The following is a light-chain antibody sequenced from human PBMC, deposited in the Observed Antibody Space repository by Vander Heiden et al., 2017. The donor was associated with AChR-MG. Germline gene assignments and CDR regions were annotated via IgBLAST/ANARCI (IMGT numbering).Light chain of an antibody. CDR3: CSYAGSYSWV. J-gene: IGLJ3*02. Sequence: QSALTQPRSVSRSPRQSVTISCPGTSSDVGGYNYVSWYQQHPGNAPKLMIYDVSKRPSGVPDRFSGSKSGNTASLTISGLQAEDEADYYCCSYAGSYSWVFGGGTKLTVL. CDR2: DVS. CDR1: SSDVGGYNY. V-gene: IGLV2-11*01.